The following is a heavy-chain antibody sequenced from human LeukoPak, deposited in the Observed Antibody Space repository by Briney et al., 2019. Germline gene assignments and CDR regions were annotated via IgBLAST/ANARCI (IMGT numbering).Heavy chain of an antibody. CDR1: GFTFSSYA. CDR3: AKGSGLLWFGESALDY. CDR2: ISGSGGST. Sequence: GGSLRLSCAASGFTFSSYALSWVRQAPGKGLEWVSAISGSGGSTYYADSVKGRFTISRDNSKNTLYLQMNSLRAEDTAVYYCAKGSGLLWFGESALDYWGQGTQVTVSS. J-gene: IGHJ4*02. D-gene: IGHD3-10*01. V-gene: IGHV3-23*01.